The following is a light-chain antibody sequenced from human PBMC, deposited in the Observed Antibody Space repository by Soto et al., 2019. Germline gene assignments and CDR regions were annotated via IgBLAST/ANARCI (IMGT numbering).Light chain of an antibody. V-gene: IGKV4-1*01. J-gene: IGKJ2*01. CDR1: QSLLYASNNKNY. CDR2: WAS. CDR3: QQYFNTPYT. Sequence: DIVMTQSPDSLDVSLGERATINCKSTQSLLYASNNKNYLAWYRQKPGQPPQLLIYWASTRESGVPDRFNGSGSGTDFTLTISSLQSEDAAIFYCQQYFNTPYTFGQGTKLEIK.